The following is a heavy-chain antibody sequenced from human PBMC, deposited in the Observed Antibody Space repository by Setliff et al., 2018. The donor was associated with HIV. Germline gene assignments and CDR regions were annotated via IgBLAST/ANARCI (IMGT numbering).Heavy chain of an antibody. CDR3: ARDVSWRVRTYIDY. D-gene: IGHD3-3*01. CDR2: INWNGGST. CDR1: GFTFDDYG. J-gene: IGHJ4*02. Sequence: PGGSLRLSCEASGFTFDDYGMSWVRQAPGKGLEWVSGINWNGGSTGYADSVRGRFTISRDNAKNSLYLQMNSLTAEDTAVYYCARDVSWRVRTYIDYWGQGALVTVSS. V-gene: IGHV3-20*04.